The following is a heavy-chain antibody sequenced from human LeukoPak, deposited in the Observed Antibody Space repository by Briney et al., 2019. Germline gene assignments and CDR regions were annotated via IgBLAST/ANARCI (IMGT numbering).Heavy chain of an antibody. Sequence: GGSLRLSCAVSGFIVRSNYMSWVRQAPGKGLEWVSVIYSEGTTYYTDSVKGRFTISRDNSKNTLYLQMNSLRAEDTAVYYCARDYCNSISCDAMDYWGQGTLVTVSS. D-gene: IGHD2-2*01. J-gene: IGHJ4*02. CDR3: ARDYCNSISCDAMDY. CDR2: IYSEGTT. CDR1: GFIVRSNY. V-gene: IGHV3-53*01.